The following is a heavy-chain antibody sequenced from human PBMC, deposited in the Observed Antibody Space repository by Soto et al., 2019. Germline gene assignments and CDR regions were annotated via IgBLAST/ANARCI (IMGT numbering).Heavy chain of an antibody. Sequence: EVRLVQSGGGLVQPGGSLRLSCAASLFIVSDNYMSWVRQAPGKGLEWVSLIYSGGGPDYAESVKGRFTISRDNSKNTLYLQMNSLTAEDTGIYYCATRMTTAPYWGQVTVVTVSS. CDR2: IYSGGGP. CDR1: LFIVSDNY. CDR3: ATRMTTAPY. V-gene: IGHV3-66*01. J-gene: IGHJ4*02. D-gene: IGHD4-17*01.